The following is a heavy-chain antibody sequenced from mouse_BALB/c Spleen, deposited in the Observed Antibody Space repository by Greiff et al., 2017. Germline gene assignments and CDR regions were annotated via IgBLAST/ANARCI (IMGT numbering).Heavy chain of an antibody. CDR3: ARARGNYVGAMDD. D-gene: IGHD2-1*01. J-gene: IGHJ4*01. CDR1: GYTFTSYW. CDR2: INPSNGRT. Sequence: QVQLQQPGAELVKPGASVKLSCKASGYTFTSYWMHWVKQRPGQGLEWIGEINPSNGRTNYNEKFKSKATLTVDKSSSTAYMQLSSLTSEDSAVYYCARARGNYVGAMDDWGQGTSVTVSS. V-gene: IGHV1S81*02.